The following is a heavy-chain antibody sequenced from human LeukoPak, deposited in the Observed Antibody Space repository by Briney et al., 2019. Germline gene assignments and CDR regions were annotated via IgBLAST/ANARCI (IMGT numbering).Heavy chain of an antibody. J-gene: IGHJ6*03. CDR2: IKQDGSEK. CDR3: ARNYYYMDV. CDR1: GFTFSSYG. Sequence: PGRSLRLSCAASGFTFSSYGMSWVRQAPGKGLEWVANIKQDGSEKYYVDSVKGRFTISRDSAKNSLYLQMNSLRAEDTAVYYCARNYYYMDVWGKGTTVTISS. V-gene: IGHV3-7*01.